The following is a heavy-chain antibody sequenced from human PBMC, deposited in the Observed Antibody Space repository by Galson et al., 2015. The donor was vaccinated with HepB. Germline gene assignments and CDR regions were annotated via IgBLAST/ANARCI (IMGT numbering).Heavy chain of an antibody. Sequence: SVKVSCKASGGSLSSYGISWVREAPGQGLEWMGGIIPIFGTANYAQRFQGRVTITADESTSTAYMELSRLRSEDTAVYYCAREGQLGVAVAGSFPGWFDPWGQGTLVTVSS. CDR2: IIPIFGTA. D-gene: IGHD6-19*01. J-gene: IGHJ5*02. CDR1: GGSLSSYG. V-gene: IGHV1-69*13. CDR3: AREGQLGVAVAGSFPGWFDP.